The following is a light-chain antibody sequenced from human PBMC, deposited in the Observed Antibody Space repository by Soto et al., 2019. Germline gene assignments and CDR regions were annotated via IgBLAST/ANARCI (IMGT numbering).Light chain of an antibody. CDR1: SGHSSYA. J-gene: IGLJ2*01. CDR2: LNNDGSH. V-gene: IGLV4-69*01. Sequence: QAVVTQSPSASASLGASVKLTCTLSSGHSSYAIAWHQKQPGKGPRYLMDLNNDGSHTKGDGIPDRFSGSSSGADRYLIISSLQSEDEADYYCQTWGTGFQFFGGGTKLTRP. CDR3: QTWGTGFQF.